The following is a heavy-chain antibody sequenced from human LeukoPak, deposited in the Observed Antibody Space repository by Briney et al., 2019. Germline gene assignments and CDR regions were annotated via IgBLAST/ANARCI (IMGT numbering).Heavy chain of an antibody. Sequence: PSETLSLTCAVYGGSFSGYYWSWIRQPPGKGLEWIGEINHSGSTNYNPSLKSRVTISVDTSKNQFALKLSSVTAADTAVYYCASSSWNYYYYYMDVWGKGTTVTISS. CDR1: GGSFSGYY. D-gene: IGHD6-13*01. CDR3: ASSSWNYYYYYMDV. J-gene: IGHJ6*03. CDR2: INHSGST. V-gene: IGHV4-34*01.